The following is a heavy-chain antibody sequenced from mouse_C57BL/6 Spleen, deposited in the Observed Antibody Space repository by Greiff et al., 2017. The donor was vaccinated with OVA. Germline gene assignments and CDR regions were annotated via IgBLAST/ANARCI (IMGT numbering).Heavy chain of an antibody. CDR3: TRKEYYYGSPSWCAY. D-gene: IGHD1-1*01. CDR1: GYTFTDYE. V-gene: IGHV1-15*01. CDR2: IVPETGGT. J-gene: IGHJ3*01. Sequence: VQLQQSGAELVRPGASVTLSCKASGYTFTDYEMHWVKQTPVHGLVWIGAIVPETGGTAYNQKFKGKAILTADKSSSTAYMELRGLTSEDSAVYYCTRKEYYYGSPSWCAYWGQGTLVTVSA.